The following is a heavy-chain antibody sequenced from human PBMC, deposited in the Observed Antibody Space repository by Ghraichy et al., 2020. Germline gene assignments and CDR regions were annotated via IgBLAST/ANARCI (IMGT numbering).Heavy chain of an antibody. D-gene: IGHD3-3*01. CDR3: AKVLSITIFGVVTHYGMDV. CDR1: GFTFSSYA. V-gene: IGHV3-23*01. CDR2: ISGSGGST. Sequence: GGSLRLSCAASGFTFSSYAMSWVRQAPGKGLEWVSAISGSGGSTYYADSVKGRFTISRDNSKNTLYLQMNSLRAEDTAVYYCAKVLSITIFGVVTHYGMDVWGQGTTVTVSS. J-gene: IGHJ6*02.